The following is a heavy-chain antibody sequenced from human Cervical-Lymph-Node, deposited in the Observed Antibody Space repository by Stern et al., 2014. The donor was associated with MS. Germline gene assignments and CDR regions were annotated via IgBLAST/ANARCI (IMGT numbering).Heavy chain of an antibody. V-gene: IGHV4-59*01. CDR2: IYYSGTT. J-gene: IGHJ4*02. D-gene: IGHD6-6*01. CDR3: TRERSESSSDV. Sequence: QVQLVQSGPGLVKPSETLSLTCTVSRGSISGFYWSWIRQSPGKGLEWLGYIYYSGTTKYNPSLESRISMSVDSSKNQLSLKVTSVTAADTAMYYCTRERSESSSDVWGPGTQVIVSS. CDR1: RGSISGFY.